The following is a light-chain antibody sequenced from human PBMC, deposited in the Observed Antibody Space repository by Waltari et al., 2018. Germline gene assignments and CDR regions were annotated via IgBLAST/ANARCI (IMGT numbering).Light chain of an antibody. J-gene: IGKJ3*01. CDR2: AAS. Sequence: DIQLTQSPSFLSASVGDSVTITCRASQGISSYLAWYQQKPGKAPKLLFYAASTLQSGVPSRFSGSGSGTEFTLTISSLQPEDFATYYCQQLNSYPLFGPGTKVDIK. V-gene: IGKV1-9*01. CDR3: QQLNSYPL. CDR1: QGISSY.